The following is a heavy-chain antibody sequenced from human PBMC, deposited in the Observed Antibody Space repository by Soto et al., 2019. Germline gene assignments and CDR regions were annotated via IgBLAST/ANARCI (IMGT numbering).Heavy chain of an antibody. Sequence: SETLSLTCTVSGASIRSSDYYWSWIRQAPGKGLEWIGYVYYTGSTYYNPSLMSRLTISVDTSKNQFSLKLTSVTAAETAVYYCVRTAREGAVAPHWFDRWGQGTQVTVSS. CDR2: VYYTGST. V-gene: IGHV4-30-4*01. CDR1: GASIRSSDYY. J-gene: IGHJ5*02. D-gene: IGHD2-21*02. CDR3: VRTAREGAVAPHWFDR.